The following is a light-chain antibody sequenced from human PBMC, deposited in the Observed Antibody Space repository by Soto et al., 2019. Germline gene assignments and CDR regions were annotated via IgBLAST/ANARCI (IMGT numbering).Light chain of an antibody. J-gene: IGKJ2*01. CDR3: QQYSIWPYT. CDR1: QSVSSN. CDR2: GAS. Sequence: EIVMTQSPATLSVSPGERATLSCRASQSVSSNLAWYQQKLGQAPMLLIYGASTRATGIPARFSGSGSKTEFTLTISSLQSEDFAVYYCQQYSIWPYTFGQGTKLEIK. V-gene: IGKV3-15*01.